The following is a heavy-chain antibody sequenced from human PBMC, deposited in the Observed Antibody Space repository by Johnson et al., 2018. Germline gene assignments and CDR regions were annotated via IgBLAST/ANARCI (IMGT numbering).Heavy chain of an antibody. Sequence: VQLVESGGGLVQPGRSLRLSCTASGFTFDDDAMFWVRQAPGKGLESVSGITLNSGSIAYADSVKGRFTISRDNAKKSLYLQMNSLRPEDTALYYCAKDGVLWGSQYFHHWGQGTLVIVSS. J-gene: IGHJ1*01. CDR2: ITLNSGSI. CDR3: AKDGVLWGSQYFHH. V-gene: IGHV3-9*01. CDR1: GFTFDDDA. D-gene: IGHD2-21*01.